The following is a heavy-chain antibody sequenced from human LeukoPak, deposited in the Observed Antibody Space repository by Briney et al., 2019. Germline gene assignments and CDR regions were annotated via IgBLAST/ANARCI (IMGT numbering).Heavy chain of an antibody. J-gene: IGHJ3*02. Sequence: SGGSLRLSCAASGFTFSSYWMSWVRQAPGKGLEWVANIKQDGSEKYYVDSVKGRFTISRDNAKNSLYLQMNSLRAEDTAVYYCARFPRATAPWDAFDIWGQGTMVTVSS. D-gene: IGHD5-12*01. CDR2: IKQDGSEK. V-gene: IGHV3-7*01. CDR1: GFTFSSYW. CDR3: ARFPRATAPWDAFDI.